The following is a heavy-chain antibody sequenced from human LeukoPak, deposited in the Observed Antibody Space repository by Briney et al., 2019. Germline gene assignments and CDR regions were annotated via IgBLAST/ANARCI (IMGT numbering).Heavy chain of an antibody. CDR1: GVSISSSTYY. Sequence: TSETLSLTCTVSGVSISSSTYYWGWIRQPPGKGLEWIGSFYYSEKTYYNPSLKSRVTIFVDTSKNQFSLKLSSVTAADTAVYYCARRGGWYRRDFDSWGQGTLVTVSS. D-gene: IGHD6-19*01. J-gene: IGHJ4*02. V-gene: IGHV4-39*01. CDR2: FYYSEKT. CDR3: ARRGGWYRRDFDS.